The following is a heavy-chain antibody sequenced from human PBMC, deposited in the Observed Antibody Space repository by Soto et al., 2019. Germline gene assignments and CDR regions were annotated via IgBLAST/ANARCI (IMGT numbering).Heavy chain of an antibody. CDR1: GQSLTSYA. Sequence: QVQLVQSGADVKQSGASVRVSCKASGQSLTSYAMHWVRQAPGQRLEWMGWINGGNGNTRYSPKFQDRVTITMDTSTSTVYIEVSSLRSEHTAVYFCASSSWAGNIFYYGMDVWGQGTTVTVS. CDR2: INGGNGNT. CDR3: ASSSWAGNIFYYGMDV. D-gene: IGHD3-9*01. V-gene: IGHV1-3*01. J-gene: IGHJ6*02.